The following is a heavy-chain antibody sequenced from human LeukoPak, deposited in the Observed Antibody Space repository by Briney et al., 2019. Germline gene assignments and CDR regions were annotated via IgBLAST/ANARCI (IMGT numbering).Heavy chain of an antibody. CDR2: IYHSGST. Sequence: SQTLSLTCTVSGGSISSGGYYWSWIRQPPGKGLEWIGYIYHSGSTYYNPSLKSRVTISVDRSKNQFSLKLSSVTAADTAVYYCARYYYDSSGYPRGWFDPWGQGTLVTVSS. J-gene: IGHJ5*02. V-gene: IGHV4-30-2*01. D-gene: IGHD3-22*01. CDR3: ARYYYDSSGYPRGWFDP. CDR1: GGSISSGGYY.